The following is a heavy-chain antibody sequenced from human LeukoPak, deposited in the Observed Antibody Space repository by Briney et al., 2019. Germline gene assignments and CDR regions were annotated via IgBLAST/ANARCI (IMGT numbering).Heavy chain of an antibody. D-gene: IGHD5-18*01. J-gene: IGHJ3*02. CDR1: GGSISSSSYY. Sequence: TSETLSLTCTVSGGSISSSSYYWGWIRQPPGKGLEWIGSIYYSGSTYYNPSLKSRVTISVDTSKNRFSLKLSSVTAADTAVYYCARGRYSYDAFDIWGQGTMVTVSS. CDR3: ARGRYSYDAFDI. V-gene: IGHV4-39*07. CDR2: IYYSGST.